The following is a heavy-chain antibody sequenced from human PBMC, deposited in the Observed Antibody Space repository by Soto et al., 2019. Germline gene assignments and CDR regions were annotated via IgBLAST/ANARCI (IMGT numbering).Heavy chain of an antibody. Sequence: GGSLRLSCAASGFTFSNAWMSWVRQAPGKGLEWVGRIKSKTDGGTTDYAAPVKGRFTISRDDSKNTLYLQMNSLKTEDTAVYYCTTVPGDYGDYYFDYWGQGTLVTVSS. CDR3: TTVPGDYGDYYFDY. CDR1: GFTFSNAW. D-gene: IGHD4-17*01. J-gene: IGHJ4*02. V-gene: IGHV3-15*01. CDR2: IKSKTDGGTT.